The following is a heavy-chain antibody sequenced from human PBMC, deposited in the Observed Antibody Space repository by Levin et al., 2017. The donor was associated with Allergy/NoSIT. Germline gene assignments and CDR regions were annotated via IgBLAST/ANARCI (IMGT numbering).Heavy chain of an antibody. D-gene: IGHD6-13*01. CDR2: ISSSSSYT. CDR3: ARVNRQQLVDY. V-gene: IGHV3-11*05. Sequence: PGGSLRLSCAASGFTFSDYYMSWIRQAPGKGLEWVSYISSSSSYTNYADSVKGRFTISRDNAKNSLYLQMNSLRAEDTAVYYCARVNRQQLVDYWGQGTLVTVSS. CDR1: GFTFSDYY. J-gene: IGHJ4*02.